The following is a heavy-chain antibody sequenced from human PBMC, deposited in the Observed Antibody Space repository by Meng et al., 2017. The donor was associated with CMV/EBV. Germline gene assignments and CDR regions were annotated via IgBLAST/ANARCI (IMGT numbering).Heavy chain of an antibody. V-gene: IGHV3-30-3*01. Sequence: GGSLRLSCAASGFTFTNYWMSWVRQAPGKGLEWVAVISYDGSNKYYADSVKGRFTISRDNSKNTLYLQMNSLRAEDTAVYYCARDYYGSGTDGFDYWGQGTLVTVSS. J-gene: IGHJ4*02. CDR2: ISYDGSNK. D-gene: IGHD3-10*01. CDR1: GFTFTNYW. CDR3: ARDYYGSGTDGFDY.